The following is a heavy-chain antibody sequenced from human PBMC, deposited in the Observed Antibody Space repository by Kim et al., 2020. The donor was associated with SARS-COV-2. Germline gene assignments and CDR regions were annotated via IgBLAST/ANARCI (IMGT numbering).Heavy chain of an antibody. CDR1: GDTFNTHT. J-gene: IGHJ1*01. Sequence: SVKVSCKTSGDTFNTHTITWVRQAPGKRLEWVGRIIPLLGMSNSALKFQGRVLITADKSTSTVYMSLNNLTTEDTAVHYCSRSYGSGCRHIDHW. D-gene: IGHD3-10*01. V-gene: IGHV1-69*02. CDR2: IIPLLGMS. CDR3: SRSYGSGCRHIDH.